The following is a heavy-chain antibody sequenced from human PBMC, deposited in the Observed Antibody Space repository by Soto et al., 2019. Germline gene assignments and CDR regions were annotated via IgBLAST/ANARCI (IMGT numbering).Heavy chain of an antibody. J-gene: IGHJ5*02. CDR2: ISGSGGST. Sequence: WGSLRLSCSASGFTFSSCAISWVRQAPGKGLEWVSAISGSGGSTYYADSVKGRFTISRDNSKNTLYLQMNSLRAEDTAVYYCAKDREYCGGDCYGWFDPWGQGTLVTVSS. V-gene: IGHV3-23*01. D-gene: IGHD2-21*02. CDR1: GFTFSSCA. CDR3: AKDREYCGGDCYGWFDP.